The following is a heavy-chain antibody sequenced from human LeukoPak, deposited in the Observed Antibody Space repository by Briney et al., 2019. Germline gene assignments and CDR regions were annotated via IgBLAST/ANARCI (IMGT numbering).Heavy chain of an antibody. Sequence: SETLSLTCTVSGGSISSSSYYWGWIRQPPGKGLEWXXXXXXXGSTYYNPSLKSRVTISVDTSKNQFSLKLSSVTAADTAVYYCASPPPDYDILTGYRSDAFDIWGQGTMVTVSS. V-gene: IGHV4-39*01. CDR1: GGSISSSSYY. CDR3: ASPPPDYDILTGYRSDAFDI. D-gene: IGHD3-9*01. CDR2: XXXXGST. J-gene: IGHJ3*02.